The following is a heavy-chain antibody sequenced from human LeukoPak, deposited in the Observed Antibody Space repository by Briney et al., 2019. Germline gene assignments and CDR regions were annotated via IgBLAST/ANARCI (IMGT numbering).Heavy chain of an antibody. D-gene: IGHD6-6*01. J-gene: IGHJ5*02. CDR3: ARGTVAARVFGP. CDR2: IYYSGST. Sequence: SETLSLTCTVSGGSISSYYWSWIRQPPGKGLEWIGYIYYSGSTNYNPSLKSRVTISVDTSKNQFSLKLSSVTAADTAVYYCARGTVAARVFGPWGQGTLVTVSS. V-gene: IGHV4-59*01. CDR1: GGSISSYY.